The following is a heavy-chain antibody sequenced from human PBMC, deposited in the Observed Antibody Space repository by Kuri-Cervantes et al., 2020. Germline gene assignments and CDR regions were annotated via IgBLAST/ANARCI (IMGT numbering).Heavy chain of an antibody. Sequence: SETLSLTCAVYGGSFSGYSWNWIRQPPGKGLEWIGEINHSGSSNYNPSLKSRVTISVDTSKNQFSLKVRSVTAADLAVYYCASGHGTGSYNWPDPWGQGTLVTVSS. CDR1: GGSFSGYS. D-gene: IGHD3-10*01. J-gene: IGHJ5*02. CDR2: INHSGSS. V-gene: IGHV4-34*01. CDR3: ASGHGTGSYNWPDP.